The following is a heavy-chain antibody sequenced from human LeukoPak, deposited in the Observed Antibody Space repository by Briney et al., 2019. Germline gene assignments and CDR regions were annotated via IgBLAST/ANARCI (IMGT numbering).Heavy chain of an antibody. V-gene: IGHV4-59*08. J-gene: IGHJ4*02. CDR3: ARSPWIPSTVGDY. CDR1: GDSISGFY. CDR2: IYYSGST. D-gene: IGHD5-18*01. Sequence: PSETLSLTCTVSGDSISGFYWNWIRQPPGKGLEWIGYIYYSGSTNYNPSLKTRVTISVDTSKNQFSLKLSSVTAADTAVYYCARSPWIPSTVGDYWGQGTLVTVSS.